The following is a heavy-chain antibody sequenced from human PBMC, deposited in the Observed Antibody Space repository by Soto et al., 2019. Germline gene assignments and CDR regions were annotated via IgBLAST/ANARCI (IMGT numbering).Heavy chain of an antibody. CDR2: ISNDGNRQ. D-gene: IGHD5-18*01. CDR1: GFSFSSQA. J-gene: IGHJ3*02. Sequence: GGSQRLSCVASGFSFSSQAMHWVRQAPGKGLEWVAAISNDGNRQLYADSVKDRFTISRDNSRNTLDLQMNNLRTEDTGVYFCARDIYSYGSVGTPDIWGQGTMVTVSS. V-gene: IGHV3-30-3*01. CDR3: ARDIYSYGSVGTPDI.